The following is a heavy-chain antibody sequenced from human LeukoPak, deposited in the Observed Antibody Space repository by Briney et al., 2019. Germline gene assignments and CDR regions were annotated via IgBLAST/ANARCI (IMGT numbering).Heavy chain of an antibody. D-gene: IGHD4-23*01. Sequence: PSQTLSLTCTVSGGSISSGGYYWSWIRQPPGKGLEWIGYIYYSGSTNYNPSLKSRVTISVDTSKNQFSLKLSSVTAADTAVYYCARASEIVYGGIFGSRPFDYWGQGTLVTVSS. CDR1: GGSISSGGYY. CDR3: ARASEIVYGGIFGSRPFDY. V-gene: IGHV4-61*08. J-gene: IGHJ4*02. CDR2: IYYSGST.